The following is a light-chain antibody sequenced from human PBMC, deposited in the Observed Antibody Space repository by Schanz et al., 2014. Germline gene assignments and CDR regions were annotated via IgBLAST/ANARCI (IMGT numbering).Light chain of an antibody. J-gene: IGLJ2*01. CDR2: EVS. CDR1: SSDVGGYDY. Sequence: QSALTQPPSASGSPGQSVTISCTRTSSDVGGYDYVSWYQQHPGKAPKLMIYEVSKRPSGVPDRFSGSKSGNTASLTVSGLQAEDEADYYCSSYAKSDDFVFGAGTKLTVL. V-gene: IGLV2-8*01. CDR3: SSYAKSDDFV.